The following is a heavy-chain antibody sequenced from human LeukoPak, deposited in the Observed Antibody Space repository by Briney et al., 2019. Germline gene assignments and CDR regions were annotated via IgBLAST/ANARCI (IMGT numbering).Heavy chain of an antibody. CDR3: AEVVAATGTVALDI. J-gene: IGHJ3*02. CDR1: RDTLTDYY. CDR2: ISPYSGGT. D-gene: IGHD1-26*01. Sequence: ASVKVSCKASRDTLTDYYMHWVRQAPGQGLEWMGWISPYSGGTNYARKFQGRVTMTWDTSIGTAYMELSTLRSDDTAVYYCAEVVAATGTVALDIWGQGTMVSVSS. V-gene: IGHV1-2*02.